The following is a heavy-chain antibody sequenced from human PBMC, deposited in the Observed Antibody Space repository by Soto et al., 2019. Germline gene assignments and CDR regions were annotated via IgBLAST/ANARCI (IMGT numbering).Heavy chain of an antibody. Sequence: QVQLVESGGGVVQPGRSLRLSCAASGFTFSSYGMHWVRQAPGKGLEWVAVIWYDGSNKYYADSVKGRFTISRDNSKNTLYLQMNSLRAEDTAVYYCARDAWILGESATYPGYYFDYWGQGTLVTVSS. J-gene: IGHJ4*02. CDR1: GFTFSSYG. V-gene: IGHV3-33*01. D-gene: IGHD5-18*01. CDR3: ARDAWILGESATYPGYYFDY. CDR2: IWYDGSNK.